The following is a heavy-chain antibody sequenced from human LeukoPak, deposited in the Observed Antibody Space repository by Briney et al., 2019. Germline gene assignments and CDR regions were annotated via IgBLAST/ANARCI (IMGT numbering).Heavy chain of an antibody. D-gene: IGHD2-2*01. Sequence: SETLSLTCTVSGGSISSNYWSWIRQPPGKGLEWIGYIYYSGSTDYNPSLKSRVTISVDTSKNQFSLKLSSVTAADTAVYYCARRYCSTTSCSGHNWFDPWGQGTLVTVSS. CDR3: ARRYCSTTSCSGHNWFDP. CDR1: GGSISSNY. J-gene: IGHJ5*02. CDR2: IYYSGST. V-gene: IGHV4-59*01.